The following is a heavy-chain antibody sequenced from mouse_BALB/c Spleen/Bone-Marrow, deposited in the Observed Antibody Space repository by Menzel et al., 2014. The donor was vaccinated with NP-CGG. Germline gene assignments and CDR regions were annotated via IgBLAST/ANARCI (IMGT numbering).Heavy chain of an antibody. CDR3: ARGYDYGFAY. V-gene: IGHV5-17*02. Sequence: DVQLQESGGGLVQPGGSRKLSCAASGFTFSSFGMHWVRQAPEKGLEWVAYISSGSSTIYYADTVKGRFTISRDNPKNTLFLQMTSLRSEDTAMYYCARGYDYGFAYWGQGTLVTVSA. J-gene: IGHJ3*01. CDR2: ISSGSSTI. CDR1: GFTFSSFG. D-gene: IGHD2-4*01.